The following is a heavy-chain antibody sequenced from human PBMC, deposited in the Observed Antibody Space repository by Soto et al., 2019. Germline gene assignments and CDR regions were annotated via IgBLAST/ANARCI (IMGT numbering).Heavy chain of an antibody. V-gene: IGHV3-30*03. CDR1: GFTFSSYG. CDR2: ISYDGSNK. J-gene: IGHJ6*02. Sequence: PGGSLRLSCAASGFTFSSYGMHWVRQAPGKGLEWVAVISYDGSNKYYADSVKGRFTISRDNSKNTLYLQMNSLRAEDTAVYYCVSMGVPPDYYYYGMDVWGQGTTVTVSS. D-gene: IGHD3-16*01. CDR3: VSMGVPPDYYYYGMDV.